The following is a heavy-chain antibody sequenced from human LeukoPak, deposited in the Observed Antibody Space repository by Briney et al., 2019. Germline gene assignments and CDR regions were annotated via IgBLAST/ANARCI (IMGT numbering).Heavy chain of an antibody. Sequence: GSLRLSCAASGSTFSSYRMSWVRQAPGKGLEWVANIKQDGSEKYYVDSVKGRFTISRDNAKNSLYLQMNSLRAEDTAVYYCARGGRFYDFWSGSLVFDIWGQGTMVTVSS. CDR3: ARGGRFYDFWSGSLVFDI. J-gene: IGHJ3*02. D-gene: IGHD3-3*01. V-gene: IGHV3-7*01. CDR1: GSTFSSYR. CDR2: IKQDGSEK.